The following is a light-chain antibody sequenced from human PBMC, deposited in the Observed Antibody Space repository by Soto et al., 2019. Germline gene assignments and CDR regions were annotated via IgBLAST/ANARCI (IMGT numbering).Light chain of an antibody. CDR3: QQYETLPIT. J-gene: IGKJ5*01. CDR1: QDIGNY. V-gene: IGKV1-33*01. Sequence: DIQMTQSPSSLSASVGDRVSITCQASQDIGNYLNWYQQIPGKPPKLLIFDASNLESGVPSRFSGSGSGTDFTFTISSLQPEDIATYYCQQYETLPITFGQGTRLEIK. CDR2: DAS.